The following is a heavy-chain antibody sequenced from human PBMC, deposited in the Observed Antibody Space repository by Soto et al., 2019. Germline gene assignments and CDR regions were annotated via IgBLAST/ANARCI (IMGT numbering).Heavy chain of an antibody. J-gene: IGHJ5*02. CDR3: ARVGPWVPYYYDSSPYTFENWFDP. V-gene: IGHV4-38-2*01. CDR2: ICHGGST. D-gene: IGHD3-22*01. CDR1: GYSISSGYY. Sequence: SETLSLTCAVSGYSISSGYYWGWLRQPPGKGLEWIGSICHGGSTYYNPSLNSRVTLSIDMTNNHVSLILNSVTAADTAVYYCARVGPWVPYYYDSSPYTFENWFDPWGQGTLVTVSS.